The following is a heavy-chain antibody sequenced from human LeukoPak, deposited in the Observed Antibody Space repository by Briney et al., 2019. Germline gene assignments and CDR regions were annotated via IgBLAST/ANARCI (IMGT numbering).Heavy chain of an antibody. CDR1: GYTFTGYY. D-gene: IGHD1-26*01. V-gene: IGHV1-2*02. Sequence: ASVKVSCKASGYTFTGYYMHWVRQAPGQGLEWMGWINPNSGGTNYAQKFQGRVTMTRGTSISTAYMELSRLRSDDTAVYYCARDYVGATHFDYWGQGTLVTVSS. CDR2: INPNSGGT. CDR3: ARDYVGATHFDY. J-gene: IGHJ4*02.